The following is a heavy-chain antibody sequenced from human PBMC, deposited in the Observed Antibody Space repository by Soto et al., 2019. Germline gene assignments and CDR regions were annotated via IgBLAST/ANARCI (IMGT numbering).Heavy chain of an antibody. V-gene: IGHV3-48*03. CDR1: GFTLSSFE. D-gene: IGHD3-3*01. CDR2: TSSSGSTM. J-gene: IGHJ4*02. Sequence: HPGGSLRLSCAVSGFTLSSFEMNWVRQAPGKGLEWVSYTSSSGSTMYYADSVKGRFTVSRDNAKNSLYLQMNSLRAEDTAVYYCVRDRGGYYMGYYYDYWGQGTLVTVSS. CDR3: VRDRGGYYMGYYYDY.